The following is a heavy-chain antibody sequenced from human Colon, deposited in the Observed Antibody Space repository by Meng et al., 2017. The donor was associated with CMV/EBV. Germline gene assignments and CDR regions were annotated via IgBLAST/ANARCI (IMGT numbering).Heavy chain of an antibody. V-gene: IGHV4-59*01. Sequence: SGYSIRTYWWSWIRQSPDKGLEWIGYIHHSGTTNHNPSLRSRVIMSVDTSNNQFSLKLTSVTAADTAVYYCARDSYHYGSSTYNWFDPWGEGIPVTVSS. CDR3: ARDSYHYGSSTYNWFDP. CDR1: GYSIRTYW. CDR2: IHHSGTT. D-gene: IGHD3-10*01. J-gene: IGHJ5*02.